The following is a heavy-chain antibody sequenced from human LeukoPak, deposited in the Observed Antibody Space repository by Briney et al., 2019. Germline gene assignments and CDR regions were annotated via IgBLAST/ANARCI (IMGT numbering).Heavy chain of an antibody. V-gene: IGHV3-30-3*01. CDR2: ISYDGSNK. CDR1: GFTFSSYA. CDR3: ARDIIAVAGTSGLVDY. Sequence: PGGSLRLSCAASGFTFSSYAMHWVRQAPGKGPEWVAVISYDGSNKYYADSVKGRFTISRDNSKNTLYLQMNSLRAEDTAVYYCARDIIAVAGTSGLVDYWGQGTLVTVSS. J-gene: IGHJ4*02. D-gene: IGHD6-19*01.